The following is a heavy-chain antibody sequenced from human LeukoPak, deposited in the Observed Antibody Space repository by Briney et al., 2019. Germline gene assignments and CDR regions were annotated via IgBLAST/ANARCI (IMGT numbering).Heavy chain of an antibody. J-gene: IGHJ4*02. CDR3: ARDRGQWLVLEGLDY. D-gene: IGHD6-19*01. Sequence: PGGSLRLSCAASGFTFSSYEMNWVRQAPGKGLEWVSYISSGGSTIYYADSVKGRFTISRDNAKNSLYLQMNSLRAEDTAVYYCARDRGQWLVLEGLDYWGQGTLVTVSS. CDR1: GFTFSSYE. CDR2: ISSGGSTI. V-gene: IGHV3-48*03.